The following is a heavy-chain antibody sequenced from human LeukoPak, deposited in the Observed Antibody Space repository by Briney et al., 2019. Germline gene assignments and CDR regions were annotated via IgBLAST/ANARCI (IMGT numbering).Heavy chain of an antibody. Sequence: GESLKISFQGSGYSFTSYWIGWVRQMPGKGLEWMGIIYPGDSDTRYSPSFQGQVTISADRSISTAYLQWSSLKASDTAMYYCARGFYGGYYYYYYMDVWGKGTTVTVSS. CDR3: ARGFYGGYYYYYYMDV. V-gene: IGHV5-51*01. D-gene: IGHD4/OR15-4a*01. CDR2: IYPGDSDT. J-gene: IGHJ6*03. CDR1: GYSFTSYW.